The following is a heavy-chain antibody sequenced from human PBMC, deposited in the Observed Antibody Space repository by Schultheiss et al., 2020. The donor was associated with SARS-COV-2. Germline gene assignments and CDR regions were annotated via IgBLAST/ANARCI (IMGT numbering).Heavy chain of an antibody. CDR3: VRSSGY. CDR1: GFTFSSYG. D-gene: IGHD6-25*01. V-gene: IGHV3-7*01. Sequence: GGSLRLSCAASGFTFSSYGMHWVRQAPGKGLEWVAKIKEDGSEKDYVDSVKGRFTISRDNAKNSLYLQMNSLRAEDTAVYYCVRSSGYWGQGTLVTVSS. CDR2: IKEDGSEK. J-gene: IGHJ4*02.